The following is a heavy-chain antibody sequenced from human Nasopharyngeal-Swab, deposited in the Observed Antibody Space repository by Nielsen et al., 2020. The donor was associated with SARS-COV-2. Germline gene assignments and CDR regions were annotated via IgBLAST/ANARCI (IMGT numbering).Heavy chain of an antibody. J-gene: IGHJ6*02. D-gene: IGHD4-11*01. CDR2: IYPGDSDT. V-gene: IGHV5-51*01. CDR1: GDSFTSYG. CDR3: ARLATVTTNYYYYGMDV. Sequence: KVSCKGSGDSFTSYGIGWVRQTPGKGLEWMGIIYPGDSDTRYSPSFQGQVTISADKSISTAYLQWSSLKASDTAMYYCARLATVTTNYYYYGMDVWGQGTTVTVSS.